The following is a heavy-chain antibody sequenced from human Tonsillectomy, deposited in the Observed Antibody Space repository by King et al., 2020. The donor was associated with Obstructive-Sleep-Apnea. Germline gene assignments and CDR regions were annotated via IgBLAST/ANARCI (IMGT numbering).Heavy chain of an antibody. V-gene: IGHV3-30*04. Sequence: VQLVESGGGVVQPGRSLRLSCAASGFAFSNYAMHWVRQAPGKGLEWVTVISHDGSNKWYADSVKGRFTISRDNSKNTLYMQMNSLRAEDTAVYYCARGGDGYDFFGRPYWGQGTLVTVSS. CDR1: GFAFSNYA. CDR2: ISHDGSNK. D-gene: IGHD3/OR15-3a*01. J-gene: IGHJ4*02. CDR3: ARGGDGYDFFGRPY.